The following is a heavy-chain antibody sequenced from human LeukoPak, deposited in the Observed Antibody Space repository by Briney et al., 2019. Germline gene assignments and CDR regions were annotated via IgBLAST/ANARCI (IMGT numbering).Heavy chain of an antibody. CDR3: ARAYCTSSSCYIDY. CDR1: GDSLSSNSAA. CDR2: TYTRSKWYN. Sequence: QTLSLTCDLSGDSLSSNSAAWNWPRQSASRGLEWLVRTYTRSKWYNAYEESVKSRITTTPTTSKNHFSLQLNSVTPEDTAVYYCARAYCTSSSCYIDYWGQGTLVTVSS. J-gene: IGHJ4*01. D-gene: IGHD2-2*02. V-gene: IGHV6-1*01.